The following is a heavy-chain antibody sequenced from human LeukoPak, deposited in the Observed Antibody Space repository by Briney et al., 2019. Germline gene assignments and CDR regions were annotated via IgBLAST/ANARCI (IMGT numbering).Heavy chain of an antibody. CDR2: ITSDGGGT. D-gene: IGHD3-16*01. Sequence: GGSLRLSCAASGFTFSSYWMHCVRQVPGKGLVWVSRITSDGGGTTYADSVKGRFIISRDNAKNTLFLQMNSLRAEDTALYYCARDFTSGRFDPRGQGTLVTVSS. V-gene: IGHV3-74*03. J-gene: IGHJ5*02. CDR1: GFTFSSYW. CDR3: ARDFTSGRFDP.